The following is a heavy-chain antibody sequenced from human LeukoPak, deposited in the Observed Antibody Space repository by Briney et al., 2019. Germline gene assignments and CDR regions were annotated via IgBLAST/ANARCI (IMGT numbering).Heavy chain of an antibody. CDR2: ISSSGSTI. V-gene: IGHV3-11*01. Sequence: GGSLRLSCVASGFTFSDYYMSWIRQAPGKGLEWVSYISSSGSTIYYADSVKGRFTISRDNAKNSLYLQMNSLRAEDTAVYYCARDSFYDSSGYHLSYWGQGTLVTVSS. D-gene: IGHD3-22*01. J-gene: IGHJ4*02. CDR1: GFTFSDYY. CDR3: ARDSFYDSSGYHLSY.